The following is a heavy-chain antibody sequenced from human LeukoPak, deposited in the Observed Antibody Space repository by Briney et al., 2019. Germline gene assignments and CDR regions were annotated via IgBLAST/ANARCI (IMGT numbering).Heavy chain of an antibody. CDR2: IDPNSGGT. Sequence: ASVKVSCKASGYTFTGNHVHWVRQAPGQGLEWMGWIDPNSGGTKYAQKFQDRVTMASDTSISPAYMELSGLGSDDTAVYFCAKEADIVSFDLWGRGTLVSVSS. CDR3: AKEADIVSFDL. CDR1: GYTFTGNH. D-gene: IGHD2-15*01. V-gene: IGHV1-2*02. J-gene: IGHJ2*01.